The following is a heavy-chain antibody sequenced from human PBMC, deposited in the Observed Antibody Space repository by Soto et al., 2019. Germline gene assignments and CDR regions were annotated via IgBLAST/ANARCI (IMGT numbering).Heavy chain of an antibody. Sequence: SETLSHTCTVSSDSISGYYWSWIRQPPGKGLKWIGYIYYSGSTNYNPSLKSRVTISLDMSKNQFSLKLRSVTAADTAVYYCARDRDYYDSSGYYVYYFDYWGQGTLVTVS. D-gene: IGHD3-22*01. CDR1: SDSISGYY. CDR3: ARDRDYYDSSGYYVYYFDY. J-gene: IGHJ4*02. V-gene: IGHV4-59*01. CDR2: IYYSGST.